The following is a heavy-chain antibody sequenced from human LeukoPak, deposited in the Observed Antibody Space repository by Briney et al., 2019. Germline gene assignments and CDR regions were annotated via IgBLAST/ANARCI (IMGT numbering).Heavy chain of an antibody. Sequence: ASVKASCKVSGYTFTGYYMHWVRQAPGQGLEWMGWINPNSGGTNYAQKFQGRVTMTRDTSISTAYMELSRLRSDDTAVYYCARGPYDFWSGFDYWGQGTLVTVSS. J-gene: IGHJ4*02. CDR2: INPNSGGT. CDR1: GYTFTGYY. CDR3: ARGPYDFWSGFDY. D-gene: IGHD3-3*01. V-gene: IGHV1-2*02.